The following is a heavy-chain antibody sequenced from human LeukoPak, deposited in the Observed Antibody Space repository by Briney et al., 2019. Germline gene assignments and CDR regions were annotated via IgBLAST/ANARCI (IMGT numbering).Heavy chain of an antibody. Sequence: PGGSLRLSCAASGFTFDDYGMSWVRQAPGKGLEWVSAINSNGGSTGYADSVKGRFTISRDNAKNSLYLQMNSLRAEDTALYYCARDGWDTVMVYFDYWGQGTLVTVSS. D-gene: IGHD5-18*01. V-gene: IGHV3-20*04. CDR1: GFTFDDYG. J-gene: IGHJ4*02. CDR3: ARDGWDTVMVYFDY. CDR2: INSNGGST.